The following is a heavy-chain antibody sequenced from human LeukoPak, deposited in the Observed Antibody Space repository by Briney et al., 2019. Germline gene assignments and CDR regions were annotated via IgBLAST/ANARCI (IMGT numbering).Heavy chain of an antibody. V-gene: IGHV1-8*01. CDR2: MNPNSGNT. CDR1: GYTFTSYD. J-gene: IGHJ5*02. Sequence: ASVKVSCKASGYTFTSYDINWVRQATGQGLEWMGWMNPNSGNTGYAQKFQGRVTMTRDTSISTAYMELSRLRSDDTAVYYCARSTGYCSSTSCPGDWFDPWGQGTLVTVSS. CDR3: ARSTGYCSSTSCPGDWFDP. D-gene: IGHD2-2*01.